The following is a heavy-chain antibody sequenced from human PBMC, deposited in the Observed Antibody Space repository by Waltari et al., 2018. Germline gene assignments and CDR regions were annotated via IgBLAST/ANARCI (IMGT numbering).Heavy chain of an antibody. J-gene: IGHJ5*02. V-gene: IGHV4-39*01. CDR2: IYYSGST. CDR1: GSSISSSSYY. D-gene: IGHD2-8*01. CDR3: ASGYGVWNWFDP. Sequence: QLQLQESGPGLVKPSETLSLTCTVSGSSISSSSYYWGWIRQPPGKGLEWIGSIYYSGSTYYNPSLKSRVTISVDTSKNQFSLKLSSVTAADTAVYYCASGYGVWNWFDPWGQGTLVTVSS.